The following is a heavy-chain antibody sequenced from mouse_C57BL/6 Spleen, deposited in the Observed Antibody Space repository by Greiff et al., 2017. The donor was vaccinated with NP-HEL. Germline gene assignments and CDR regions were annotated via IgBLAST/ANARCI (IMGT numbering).Heavy chain of an antibody. CDR3: ARTYYGNYDWYFDV. V-gene: IGHV1-19*01. CDR1: GYTFTDYY. J-gene: IGHJ1*03. D-gene: IGHD2-10*01. CDR2: INPYNGGT. Sequence: VQLQQSGPVLVKPGASVKMSCKASGYTFTDYYMNWVKQSHGKSLEWIGVINPYNGGTSYNQKFKGKATLTVDKSSSTAYMELNSLTSEDSAVYYCARTYYGNYDWYFDVWGTGTTVTVSS.